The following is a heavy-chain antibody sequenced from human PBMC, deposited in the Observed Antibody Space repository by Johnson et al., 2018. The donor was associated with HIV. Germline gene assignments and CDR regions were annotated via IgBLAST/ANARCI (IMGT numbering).Heavy chain of an antibody. CDR3: ARGSYDGGAFDV. Sequence: GVTVSRNYMSWVRQAPGKGLEWVSVIYSGGRTYYADSAKGRFTITRDNSKNTLYLQMNSLRAGDTALYFCARGSYDGGAFDVWGRGTVVAVSS. CDR2: IYSGGRT. V-gene: IGHV3-53*01. J-gene: IGHJ3*01. CDR1: GVTVSRNY. D-gene: IGHD3-10*01.